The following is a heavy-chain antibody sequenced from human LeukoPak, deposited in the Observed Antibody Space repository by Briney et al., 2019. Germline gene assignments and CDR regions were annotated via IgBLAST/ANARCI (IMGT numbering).Heavy chain of an antibody. CDR2: INQGASEI. CDR1: GFTFSTYW. CDR3: ATDRDNSDWQKRFDS. Sequence: HPGGSLRLSCAASGFTFSTYWMNWYRQAPGKGLEWVGNINQGASEINYVDSVRGRFTISRDNAKNSLHLQMNSLRAEDTAVYYCATDRDNSDWQKRFDSWGQGTLVTVSS. V-gene: IGHV3-7*01. D-gene: IGHD2-21*02. J-gene: IGHJ4*02.